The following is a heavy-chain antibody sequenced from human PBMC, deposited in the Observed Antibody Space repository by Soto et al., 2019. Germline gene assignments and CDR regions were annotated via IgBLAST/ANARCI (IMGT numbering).Heavy chain of an antibody. D-gene: IGHD3-22*01. CDR2: ISSSGSTI. V-gene: IGHV3-48*03. J-gene: IGHJ5*02. Sequence: PGGSLRLSCAASGFTFSSYEMNWVRQAPGKGLEWVSYISSSGSTIYYADSVKGRFTISRDNAKNSLYLQMNSLRAEDTAVYYCARGTYYYDSSGYHWFDPWGQGTLVTVSS. CDR1: GFTFSSYE. CDR3: ARGTYYYDSSGYHWFDP.